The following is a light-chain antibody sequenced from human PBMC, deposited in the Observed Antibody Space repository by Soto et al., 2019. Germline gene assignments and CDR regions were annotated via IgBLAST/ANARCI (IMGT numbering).Light chain of an antibody. V-gene: IGKV3-15*01. CDR1: QSVSSN. CDR2: GAS. CDR3: LQYNNWPAP. J-gene: IGKJ4*01. Sequence: EIVMTQSPATLSVSPGERATLSCRASQSVSSNLAWYQQKPGQAPRLLIYGASTRATGIPARFSGSGSGTEFTLTISSLQSEDFAVYYCLQYNNWPAPFGGGTKVEIK.